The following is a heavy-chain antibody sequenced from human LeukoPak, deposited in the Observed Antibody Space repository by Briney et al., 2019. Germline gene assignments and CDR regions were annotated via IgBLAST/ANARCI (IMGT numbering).Heavy chain of an antibody. CDR3: AKDLEGFVVVVPAAPIDY. CDR2: ISGSGGST. CDR1: GFTFSSYA. D-gene: IGHD2-2*01. V-gene: IGHV3-23*01. J-gene: IGHJ4*02. Sequence: GGSLRLSCTASGFTFSSYAMSWVRQAPGKGLEWVSAISGSGGSTYYADSVKGRFTISRDNSKNTLYLQMNSLRAEDTAVYYCAKDLEGFVVVVPAAPIDYWGQGTLVTVSS.